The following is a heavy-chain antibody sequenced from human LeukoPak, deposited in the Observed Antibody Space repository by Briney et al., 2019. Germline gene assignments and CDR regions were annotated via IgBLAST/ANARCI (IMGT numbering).Heavy chain of an antibody. CDR1: GYTFSSYA. V-gene: IGHV1-3*01. CDR3: ARDRQIDSYGLDV. D-gene: IGHD2/OR15-2a*01. CDR2: INADNGNT. Sequence: ASVKVSCKASGYTFSSYAVHWVRQAPGQRLEWMGWINADNGNTKYSQNFQGRVTITRDTSANTAYMELSSLKSEDTTAYYCARDRQIDSYGLDVWGQGTTVTVSS. J-gene: IGHJ6*02.